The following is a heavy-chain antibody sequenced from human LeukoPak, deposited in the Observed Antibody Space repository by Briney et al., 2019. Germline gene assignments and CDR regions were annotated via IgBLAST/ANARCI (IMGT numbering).Heavy chain of an antibody. CDR1: GFTFSSYS. CDR2: ISSSSSYI. D-gene: IGHD6-13*01. CDR3: ARAPIRWVYSSSWRPFDY. Sequence: GGSLRLSCAASGFTFSSYSMNWVRQAPGKGLEWVSSISSSSSYIYYADSVKGRFTISRDNAKNSLYLQMNSLRAEDTAVYYCARAPIRWVYSSSWRPFDYWGQGTLVTVSS. V-gene: IGHV3-21*01. J-gene: IGHJ4*02.